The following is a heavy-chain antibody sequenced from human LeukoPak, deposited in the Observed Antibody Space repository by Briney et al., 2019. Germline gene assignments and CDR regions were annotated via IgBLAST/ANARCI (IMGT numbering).Heavy chain of an antibody. J-gene: IGHJ4*02. CDR3: ARHGIAVAGSFDY. D-gene: IGHD6-19*01. CDR2: IYYSGST. V-gene: IGHV4-39*01. Sequence: SETLSLTCTVSGGSISSSSYYWGWIRQPPGKGLEWIGSIYYSGSTYYNPSLKSRVTISVDTPKNQFSLKLSSVTAADTAVYYCARHGIAVAGSFDYWGQGTLVTVSS. CDR1: GGSISSSSYY.